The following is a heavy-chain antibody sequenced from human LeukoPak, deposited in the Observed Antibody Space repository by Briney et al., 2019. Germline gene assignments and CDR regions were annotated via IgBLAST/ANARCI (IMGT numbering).Heavy chain of an antibody. J-gene: IGHJ4*02. V-gene: IGHV3-23*01. CDR1: GFTPSSYA. Sequence: PGGSLRLSCAASGFTPSSYAMSWVRQAPGKGLEWVSAISGSGGSTYYADSVKGRFTISRDNSKNTLYLQMNSLRAEDTAVYYCAKDQLVDIVVVVAATLDYWGQGTLVTVSS. CDR3: AKDQLVDIVVVVAATLDY. D-gene: IGHD2-15*01. CDR2: ISGSGGST.